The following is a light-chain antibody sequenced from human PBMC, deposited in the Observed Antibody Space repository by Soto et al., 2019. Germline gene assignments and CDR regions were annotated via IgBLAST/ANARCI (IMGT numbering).Light chain of an antibody. Sequence: EFVLTQSPGTLSLSPGERATLSCRASQTVRNNYLAWYQQKPGQAPRLLIYGASTRVTGIPARFSGSGSGTEFTLSISSLQSEDFAVYYCQQYNNWLSWTFGQGTKVDIK. V-gene: IGKV3-15*01. CDR1: QTVRNN. CDR2: GAS. CDR3: QQYNNWLSWT. J-gene: IGKJ1*01.